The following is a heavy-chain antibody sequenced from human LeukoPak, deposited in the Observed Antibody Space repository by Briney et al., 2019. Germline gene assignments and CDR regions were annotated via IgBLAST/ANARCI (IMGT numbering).Heavy chain of an antibody. V-gene: IGHV4-39*02. D-gene: IGHD3-10*01. J-gene: IGHJ6*03. CDR3: ASVRRGFGESSKYYAYYYMGV. CDR1: GGSISSSSYY. CDR2: IHYSGST. Sequence: SETLSLTCTVSGGSISSSSYYWGWIRQPPGRGLEWIGSIHYSGSTYYNPSLKSRVTISVDTSKNHFSLNLSSVTAADTAVYYCASVRRGFGESSKYYAYYYMGVWGKGTTVTFSS.